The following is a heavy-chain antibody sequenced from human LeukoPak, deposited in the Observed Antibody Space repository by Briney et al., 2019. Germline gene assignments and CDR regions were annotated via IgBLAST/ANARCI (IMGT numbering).Heavy chain of an antibody. J-gene: IGHJ3*02. CDR2: ISSNGGST. D-gene: IGHD2-15*01. CDR3: VKALGYCSGGSCLAFDI. Sequence: PGGSLRLSCSASGFTFRNYAMHWVRQAPGKGLEYVSAISSNGGSTYYADSVKGRFTISRDNSKNTLYLQMSSLRAEDTAVYYCVKALGYCSGGSCLAFDIWGQGTMVTVSS. CDR1: GFTFRNYA. V-gene: IGHV3-64D*06.